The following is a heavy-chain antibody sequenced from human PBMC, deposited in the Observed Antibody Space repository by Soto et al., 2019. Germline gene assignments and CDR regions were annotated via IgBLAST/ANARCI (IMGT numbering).Heavy chain of an antibody. Sequence: QVQLVQSGAEVKKPGASVKVSCKASGYTFTNYGISWVRQAPGQGLEWMGWISAYNGNTNYAQKLQGRVTMTTDTSTGTAYMEPRSLRTGDPAVDYCAREGSPADYWGQGTLVTVSS. J-gene: IGHJ4*02. D-gene: IGHD3-10*01. CDR2: ISAYNGNT. CDR3: AREGSPADY. V-gene: IGHV1-18*01. CDR1: GYTFTNYG.